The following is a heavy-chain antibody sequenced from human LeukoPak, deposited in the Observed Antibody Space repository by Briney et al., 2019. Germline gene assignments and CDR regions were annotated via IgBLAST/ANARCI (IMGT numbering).Heavy chain of an antibody. D-gene: IGHD3-10*01. CDR3: ARGGFGELLYDFDY. CDR2: IYYGGST. J-gene: IGHJ4*02. V-gene: IGHV4-59*01. Sequence: PSETLSLTCTVSGGSISSYYWSWIRQPPGKGLEWIGYIYYGGSTNYNPSLKSRVTISVDTSKNQFSLKLSSVTAADTAVYYCARGGFGELLYDFDYWGQGTLVTVSS. CDR1: GGSISSYY.